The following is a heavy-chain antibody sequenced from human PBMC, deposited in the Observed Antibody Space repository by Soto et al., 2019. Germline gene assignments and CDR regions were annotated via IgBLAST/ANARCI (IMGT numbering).Heavy chain of an antibody. CDR1: GGSFSGYY. D-gene: IGHD5-18*01. CDR3: ARGSRLYSYAPHDDY. J-gene: IGHJ4*02. Sequence: SETLSLTCAVYGGSFSGYYWSWIRQPPGKGLEWIGEINHSGSTNYNPSLKSRVTISVDTSKNQFSLKLSSVTAADTAVYYCARGSRLYSYAPHDDYWGQGTLVTVSS. V-gene: IGHV4-34*01. CDR2: INHSGST.